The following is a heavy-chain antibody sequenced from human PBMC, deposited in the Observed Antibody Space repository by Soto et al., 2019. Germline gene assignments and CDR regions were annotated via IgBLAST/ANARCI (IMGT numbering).Heavy chain of an antibody. D-gene: IGHD1-7*01. CDR1: GGSFSGYY. J-gene: IGHJ5*01. CDR2: INHSGST. V-gene: IGHV4-34*01. Sequence: PSETLSLTCAVYGGSFSGYYWSWIRQPPGKGLEWIGEINHSGSTNYNPSLKSRVTISVDTSKNQFSLQLNSVTAEDTAVYYCARAIGHRITGTTYLYGFDSWGQGTLVTVSS. CDR3: ARAIGHRITGTTYLYGFDS.